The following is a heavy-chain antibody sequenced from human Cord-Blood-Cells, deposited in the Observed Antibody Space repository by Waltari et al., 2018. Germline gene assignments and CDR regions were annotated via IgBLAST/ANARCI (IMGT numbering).Heavy chain of an antibody. CDR1: GGPFSSYA. Sequence: QVQLVQSGAEVKKPGSSVKVSCKASGGPFSSYAISWVRPAPGQGLEWMGGIIPIFGTANYAQKFQGRVTITADESTSTAYMELSSLRSEDTAVYYCARDRASGSYWYFDLWGRGTLVTVSS. D-gene: IGHD1-26*01. J-gene: IGHJ2*01. CDR2: IIPIFGTA. V-gene: IGHV1-69*01. CDR3: ARDRASGSYWYFDL.